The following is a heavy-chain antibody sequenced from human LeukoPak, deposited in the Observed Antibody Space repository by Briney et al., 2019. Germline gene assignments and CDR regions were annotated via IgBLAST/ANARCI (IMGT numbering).Heavy chain of an antibody. CDR1: GYTFTGYY. J-gene: IGHJ4*02. V-gene: IGHV1-2*02. Sequence: ASVKVSCKASGYTFTGYYMHWVRQAPGQGLEWMGWINPNSGGTNYAQKFQGRVTMTRDTSICTAYMELSRLRSDDTAVYYCAIPSSSFPSPFDYWGQGTLVTVSS. D-gene: IGHD6-6*01. CDR3: AIPSSSFPSPFDY. CDR2: INPNSGGT.